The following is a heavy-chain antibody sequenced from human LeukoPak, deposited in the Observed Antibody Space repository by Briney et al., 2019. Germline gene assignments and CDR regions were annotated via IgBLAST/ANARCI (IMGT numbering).Heavy chain of an antibody. CDR3: ARDWSGSYSTFDY. Sequence: SETLSLTCTVSGGSVSSGSYYWSWIRQPPGKGLEWIGYIYYSGSTNYNPSLKSRVTISVDTSKNQFSLKPSSVTAADTAVYYCARDWSGSYSTFDYWGQGTLVTVSS. CDR1: GGSVSSGSYY. D-gene: IGHD1-26*01. J-gene: IGHJ4*02. V-gene: IGHV4-61*01. CDR2: IYYSGST.